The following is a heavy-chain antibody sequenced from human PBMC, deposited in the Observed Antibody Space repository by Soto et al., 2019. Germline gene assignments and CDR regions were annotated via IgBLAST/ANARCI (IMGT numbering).Heavy chain of an antibody. CDR1: GGTFSSYT. Sequence: QVRLVQSGAEVKKSGSSVKVSCMASGGTFSSYTVNWLRQAPGRGLEWMGRVIPVLTTTDYAQKFRGRVTITADKSANAVYMELTSLSSEDPAIYYCARRRYCGYDCYHKHYYGMDVWGQGTTVTVAS. V-gene: IGHV1-69*08. J-gene: IGHJ6*02. CDR2: VIPVLTTT. D-gene: IGHD2-21*02. CDR3: ARRRYCGYDCYHKHYYGMDV.